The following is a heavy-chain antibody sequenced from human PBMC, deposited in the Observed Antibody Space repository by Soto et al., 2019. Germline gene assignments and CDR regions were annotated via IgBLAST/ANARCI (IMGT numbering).Heavy chain of an antibody. D-gene: IGHD2-2*01. CDR1: GFSLSTSGVG. V-gene: IGHV2-5*02. CDR2: IYWDDDK. Sequence: QITLKESGPTLVKPTQTLTLTCTFSGFSLSTSGVGVGWIRQPPGKALEWLALIYWDDDKRYSPSLKSRLTITKDTSKNQVVLTMTNMDPVDTATYYCVHSYCISTSCYWEYYFDYWGQGTLVTVSS. J-gene: IGHJ4*02. CDR3: VHSYCISTSCYWEYYFDY.